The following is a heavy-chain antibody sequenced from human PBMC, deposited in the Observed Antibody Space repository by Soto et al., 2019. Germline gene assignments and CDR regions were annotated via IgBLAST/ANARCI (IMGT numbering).Heavy chain of an antibody. CDR3: ARGVLVKGYYYYYIYV. D-gene: IGHD2-21*01. J-gene: IGHJ6*03. CDR2: INHSGST. CDR1: GGSFSGYY. V-gene: IGHV4-34*01. Sequence: PSETLSLTCAVDGGSFSGYYWSWIRQPPGKGLEWIGEINHSGSTNYNPSLKSRVTISVDTSKNQFSLKLSSVTAADTAVYYCARGVLVKGYYYYYIYVWGQRTAVPVSS.